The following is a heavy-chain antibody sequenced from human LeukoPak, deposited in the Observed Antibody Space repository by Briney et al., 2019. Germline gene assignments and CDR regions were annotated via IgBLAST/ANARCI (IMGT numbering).Heavy chain of an antibody. CDR3: ARGQQWLEAFDY. CDR1: GITFSRYG. V-gene: IGHV3-30*02. D-gene: IGHD6-19*01. J-gene: IGHJ4*02. CDR2: IRYDGSIK. Sequence: GGSLRLTCAASGITFSRYGMHWVRQAPGKGLEWVTFIRYDGSIKYYADSVKGRFTMSRDNSKNTLFLQMNSLRAEDTAVYYCARGQQWLEAFDYWGLGTLVTVSS.